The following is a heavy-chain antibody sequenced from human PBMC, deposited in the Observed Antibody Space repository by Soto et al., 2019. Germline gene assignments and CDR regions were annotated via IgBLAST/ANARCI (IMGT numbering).Heavy chain of an antibody. CDR3: AIVMETYYDFWSVYPTAYDAFDI. V-gene: IGHV1-2*04. D-gene: IGHD3-3*01. J-gene: IGHJ3*02. CDR2: INPNSGGT. Sequence: GASVKVSCKASGYTFTGYYMHWVRQAPGQGLEWMGWINPNSGGTNYAQKFQGWVTMTRDTSIRTAYMELSRLRSDDTAVYYCAIVMETYYDFWSVYPTAYDAFDIWGQGTMVTVSS. CDR1: GYTFTGYY.